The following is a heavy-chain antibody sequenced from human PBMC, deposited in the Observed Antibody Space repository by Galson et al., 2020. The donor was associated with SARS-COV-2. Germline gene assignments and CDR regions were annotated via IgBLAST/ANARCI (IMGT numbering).Heavy chain of an antibody. CDR2: VSGNSDVT. CDR1: GFSFKSHA. V-gene: IGHV3-23*01. J-gene: IGHJ4*01. D-gene: IGHD5-18*01. CDR3: AKDWSWEDTARGIRAIFDY. Sequence: GGSLRLSCAASGFSFKSHAMAWFRQPPGKGLEWVATVSGNSDVTYQLDSVKGRFTISRDNSRNSLSLQMTRLRFDDTARYFCAKDWSWEDTARGIRAIFDYWGPGALVTVSS.